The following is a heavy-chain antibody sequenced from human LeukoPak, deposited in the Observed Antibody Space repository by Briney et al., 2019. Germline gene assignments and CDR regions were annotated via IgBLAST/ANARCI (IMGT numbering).Heavy chain of an antibody. CDR1: GFTFTNYW. CDR2: IGQDGGEK. V-gene: IGHV3-7*01. J-gene: IGHJ4*02. CDR3: ARLLGGSY. D-gene: IGHD7-27*01. Sequence: PGGSLRLSCAASGFTFTNYWMTWVRQAPGKGLEWVANIGQDGGEKYYVDSVKGRFTISRDNTKDSLYLQMNSLGAEDTAVYYCARLLGGSYWGRGTLVTVSS.